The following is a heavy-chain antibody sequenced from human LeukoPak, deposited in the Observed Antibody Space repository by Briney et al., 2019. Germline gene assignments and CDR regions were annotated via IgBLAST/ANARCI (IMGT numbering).Heavy chain of an antibody. Sequence: SVKVSCKASGGTFSSYAISWVRQAPGKGLEWMGRIIPIFGTANYAQKFQGRVTITTDESTSTAYMELSSLRSEDTAVYYCARDDRVVTPFAFDIWGQRTMVTVSS. CDR1: GGTFSSYA. D-gene: IGHD4-23*01. J-gene: IGHJ3*02. CDR3: ARDDRVVTPFAFDI. V-gene: IGHV1-69*05. CDR2: IIPIFGTA.